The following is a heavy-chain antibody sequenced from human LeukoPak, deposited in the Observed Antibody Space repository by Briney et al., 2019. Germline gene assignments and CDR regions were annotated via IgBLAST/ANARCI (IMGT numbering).Heavy chain of an antibody. V-gene: IGHV1-46*01. D-gene: IGHD2-15*01. CDR3: ARDRVVVAATSGMDV. J-gene: IGHJ6*02. CDR2: INPSGGST. CDR1: GYTFTSYY. Sequence: GASVKVSCKASGYTFTSYYMHWARQAPGQGLEWMGIINPSGGSTSYAQRFQGRVTMTRDTSTSTVYMELSSLRSEDTAVYYCARDRVVVAATSGMDVWGQGTTVTVSS.